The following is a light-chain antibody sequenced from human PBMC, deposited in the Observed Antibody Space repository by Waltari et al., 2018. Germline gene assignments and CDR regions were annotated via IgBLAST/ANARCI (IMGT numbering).Light chain of an antibody. V-gene: IGKV1-5*03. J-gene: IGKJ1*01. CDR3: QHYDGFPWT. CDR1: QSISDW. CDR2: KAS. Sequence: DIQMTQSPSTLSASVGDRVTITCRASQSISDWLAWYQQKPGKAPKHLIYKASDLESGVPSRFSGSGSGTEFTLTISSLQPDDFATYYCQHYDGFPWTFGQGTEVESK.